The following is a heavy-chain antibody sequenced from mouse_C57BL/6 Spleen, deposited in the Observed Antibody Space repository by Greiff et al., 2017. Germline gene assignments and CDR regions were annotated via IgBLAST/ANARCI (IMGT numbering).Heavy chain of an antibody. D-gene: IGHD1-1*01. CDR1: GYTFTDYN. CDR2: INPNNGGT. Sequence: VQLQQSGPELVKPGASVKMSCKASGYTFTDYNMHWVKQSHGKSLEWIGYINPNNGGTSYNQKFKGKATLTVNTSSSTAYMELRSLTSEDSAVYYCARWHYGSSFDYWGQGTTLTVSS. J-gene: IGHJ2*01. V-gene: IGHV1-22*01. CDR3: ARWHYGSSFDY.